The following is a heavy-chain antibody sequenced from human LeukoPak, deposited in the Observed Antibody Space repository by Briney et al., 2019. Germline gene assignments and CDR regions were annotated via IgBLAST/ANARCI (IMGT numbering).Heavy chain of an antibody. D-gene: IGHD5-18*01. CDR3: ARHGRASGYSSLDY. Sequence: SETLSLTCTVSGGSISSYYWSWIRQPPGKGLEWIGYIYYSGSTNYNPSLKSRVTISVDTSKNQFSLKLSSVTAADTAVYYCARHGRASGYSSLDYWGQGTLVTVSS. J-gene: IGHJ4*02. V-gene: IGHV4-59*08. CDR1: GGSISSYY. CDR2: IYYSGST.